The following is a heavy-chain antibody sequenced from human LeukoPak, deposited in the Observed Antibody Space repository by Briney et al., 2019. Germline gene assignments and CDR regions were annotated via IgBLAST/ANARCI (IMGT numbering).Heavy chain of an antibody. CDR2: INHSGST. D-gene: IGHD1-26*01. Sequence: SETLSLTCAVYGGSFSGYYWSWIRQPPGKGLEWIGEINHSGSTNYNPSLKSRVTISADTSKNQFSLKLSSVTAADTAVYYCARGIVGATTYPYWGQGTLVTVSS. V-gene: IGHV4-34*01. J-gene: IGHJ4*02. CDR3: ARGIVGATTYPY. CDR1: GGSFSGYY.